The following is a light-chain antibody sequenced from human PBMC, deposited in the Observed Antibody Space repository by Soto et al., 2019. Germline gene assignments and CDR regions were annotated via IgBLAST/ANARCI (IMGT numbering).Light chain of an antibody. CDR1: QDINSR. Sequence: DIQMTQSPSSVSASVGDTVTITCRASQDINSRLAWFQQQPGRPPKYVIQAATMLQSGFPSRFAGSGSGRDFPLTIHTLQPEDSATYYCLRVANFPRTFGRGTKVE. V-gene: IGKV1-12*01. CDR2: AAT. J-gene: IGKJ1*01. CDR3: LRVANFPRT.